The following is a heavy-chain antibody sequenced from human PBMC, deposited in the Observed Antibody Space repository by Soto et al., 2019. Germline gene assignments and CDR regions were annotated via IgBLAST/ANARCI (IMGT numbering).Heavy chain of an antibody. CDR1: GFTFSAYA. CDR2: ISYDGSNK. V-gene: IGHV3-30*04. D-gene: IGHD3-16*01. J-gene: IGHJ4*02. Sequence: QVQLVESGGGVVQPGRSLRLSCAASGFTFSAYALHWVRQAPGKGLEWLAVISYDGSNKYYADSVKGRFTISRDDSKNTLYLQMNSLRAEDTAVYYCARDSYSVKDFWGQGTLFTVSS. CDR3: ARDSYSVKDF.